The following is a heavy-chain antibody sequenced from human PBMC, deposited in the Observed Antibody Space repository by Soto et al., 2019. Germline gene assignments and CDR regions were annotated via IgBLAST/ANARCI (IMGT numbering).Heavy chain of an antibody. V-gene: IGHV1-18*01. CDR3: ARTSTYYYDSSGYLNNWFDP. Sequence: ASVKVSFKASGYTFTRYGISWVRQAPGQGLEWMGWISAYNGNTNYAQKLQGRVTMTTDTSTSTAYMELRSLRSDDTAVYYCARTSTYYYDSSGYLNNWFDPWGQGTLVTVSS. D-gene: IGHD3-22*01. J-gene: IGHJ5*02. CDR2: ISAYNGNT. CDR1: GYTFTRYG.